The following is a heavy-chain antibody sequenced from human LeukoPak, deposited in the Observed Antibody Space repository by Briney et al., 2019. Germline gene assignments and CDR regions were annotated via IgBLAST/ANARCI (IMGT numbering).Heavy chain of an antibody. J-gene: IGHJ3*02. CDR3: ACGSYSSGWYTADDAFDI. D-gene: IGHD6-19*01. CDR2: ISAYNGNT. V-gene: IGHV1-18*01. Sequence: ASVKVSCKASGYTFTSYGISWVRQAPGQGLEWMGWISAYNGNTNYAQKLQGRVTMTTDTSTSTAYMELRSLRSDDTAVYYCACGSYSSGWYTADDAFDIWGQGTMVTVSS. CDR1: GYTFTSYG.